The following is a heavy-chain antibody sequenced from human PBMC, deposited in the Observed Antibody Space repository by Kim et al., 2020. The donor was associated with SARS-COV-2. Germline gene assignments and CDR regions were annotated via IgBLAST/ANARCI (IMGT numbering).Heavy chain of an antibody. CDR2: INTNTGHP. V-gene: IGHV7-4-1*02. D-gene: IGHD3-10*01. CDR1: GFSFTTYA. J-gene: IGHJ4*02. Sequence: ASVKVSCKASGFSFTTYAMHWVRQAPGQGLEWMGWINTNTGHPTYAQGFTGRFVFSLDTSLSPASLQISSLQSEDNAVYYCSRKPFGSGSQYLDFWGQGT. CDR3: SRKPFGSGSQYLDF.